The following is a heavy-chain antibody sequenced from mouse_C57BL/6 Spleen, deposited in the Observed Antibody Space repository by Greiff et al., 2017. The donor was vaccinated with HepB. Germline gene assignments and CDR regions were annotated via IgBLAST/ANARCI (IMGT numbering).Heavy chain of an antibody. CDR3: ARFPIYYYGSSSCFDY. CDR1: GYTFTSYW. J-gene: IGHJ2*01. Sequence: VQLQQPGAELVKPGASVKMSCKASGYTFTSYWITWVKQRPGQGLEWIGDIYPGSGSTNYNEKLKSKATLTVDTSSSTAYMQLSSLTSEDSAVYYCARFPIYYYGSSSCFDYWGQGTTLTVSS. CDR2: IYPGSGST. D-gene: IGHD1-1*01. V-gene: IGHV1-55*01.